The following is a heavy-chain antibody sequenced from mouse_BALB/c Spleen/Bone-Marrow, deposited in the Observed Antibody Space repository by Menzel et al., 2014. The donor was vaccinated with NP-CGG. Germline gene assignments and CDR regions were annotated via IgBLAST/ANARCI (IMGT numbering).Heavy chain of an antibody. Sequence: EVHLVESGGGLVKPGGFLKLSCAASGFTFSTYVMSWVRQTPEKRLEWVASISNGGSTYYQDSVKGRFTISRDNARNILYLQMSSLRPEDTAMYYWARAPQLLSYFDYWGQGTTLTVSS. J-gene: IGHJ2*01. V-gene: IGHV5-6-5*01. CDR1: GFTFSTYV. CDR2: ISNGGST. CDR3: ARAPQLLSYFDY. D-gene: IGHD4-1*02.